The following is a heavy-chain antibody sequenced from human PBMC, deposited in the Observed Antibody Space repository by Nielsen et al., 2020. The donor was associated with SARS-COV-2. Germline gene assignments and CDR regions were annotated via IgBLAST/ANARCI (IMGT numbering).Heavy chain of an antibody. J-gene: IGHJ5*02. CDR2: MNPNSGGT. CDR1: GYTFTTYD. CDR3: ARGPPYYDYVWGSYRYTP. D-gene: IGHD3-16*02. V-gene: IGHV1-2*02. Sequence: ASVKVSCKASGYTFTTYDLNWVRQATGQGLEWMGWMNPNSGGTNYAQKFQGRVTMTRDTSISTAYMELSRLRSDDTAVYYCARGPPYYDYVWGSYRYTPWGQGTLVTVSS.